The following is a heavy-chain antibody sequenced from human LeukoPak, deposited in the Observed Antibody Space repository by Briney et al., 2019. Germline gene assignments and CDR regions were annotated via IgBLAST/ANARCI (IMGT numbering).Heavy chain of an antibody. J-gene: IGHJ4*02. CDR3: AKVRDTSGWYHFDN. CDR2: IYSGGST. CDR1: GFTVSSNY. Sequence: GGSLRLSCADSGFTVSSNYMRCVRQAPGKGLEWVSVIYSGGSTHYADSVKGRFTISRDNSRNTLHLEMNSLRAGDTAVYYCAKVRDTSGWYHFDNWGQGTLVTVSS. V-gene: IGHV3-66*01. D-gene: IGHD6-19*01.